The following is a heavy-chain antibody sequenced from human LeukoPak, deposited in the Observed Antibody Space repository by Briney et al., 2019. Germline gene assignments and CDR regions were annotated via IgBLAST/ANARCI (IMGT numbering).Heavy chain of an antibody. J-gene: IGHJ4*02. CDR1: GGSISSSSYY. CDR3: ARREYYDSSGYR. D-gene: IGHD3-22*01. V-gene: IGHV4-39*01. CDR2: IYNSGGT. Sequence: SETLSLTCTVSGGSISSSSYYWGWIRQPPGKGLEWIGSIYNSGGTYYNPSLKSRVTISVDTSKNQFSLKLSSVTAADTAVYFCARREYYDSSGYRWGQGTLVTVSS.